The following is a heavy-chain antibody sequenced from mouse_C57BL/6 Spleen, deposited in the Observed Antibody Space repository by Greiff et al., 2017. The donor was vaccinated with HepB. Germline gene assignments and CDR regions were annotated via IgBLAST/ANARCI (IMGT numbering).Heavy chain of an antibody. J-gene: IGHJ2*01. CDR2: IDPENGDT. V-gene: IGHV14-4*01. D-gene: IGHD2-2*01. Sequence: VQLQQSGAELVRPGASVKLSCTASGFNIKDDYMHWVKQRPEQGLEWIGWIDPENGDTEYASKFQGKATITADTSSNTAYLQLSSLTSEDTAVYYCTTSGYDIYYFDYWGQGTTLTVSS. CDR1: GFNIKDDY. CDR3: TTSGYDIYYFDY.